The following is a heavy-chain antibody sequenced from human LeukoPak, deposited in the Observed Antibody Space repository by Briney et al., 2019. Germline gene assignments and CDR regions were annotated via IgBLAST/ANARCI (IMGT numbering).Heavy chain of an antibody. CDR3: ARGPPGIAVAGPFDP. V-gene: IGHV1-69*04. J-gene: IGHJ5*02. D-gene: IGHD6-19*01. CDR1: GGTFSSYA. CDR2: IIPILGIA. Sequence: ASVKVSCKASGGTFSSYAISWVRQAPGQGLEWMGRIIPILGIANYAQKFQGRVTITADKSASTAYMELSSLRSEDTAVYYCARGPPGIAVAGPFDPWGQGTLVTVSS.